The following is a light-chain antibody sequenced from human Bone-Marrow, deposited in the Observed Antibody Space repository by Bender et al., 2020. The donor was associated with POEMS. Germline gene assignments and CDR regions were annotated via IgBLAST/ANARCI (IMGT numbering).Light chain of an antibody. CDR1: ALPKQY. Sequence: SYELTQPPSVSVSPGQTARITCSGDALPKQYAHWYQQRPGQAPVLVIYKDSERPSGIPERFSGSSSGTTVTLTIRGVQAEDEADYYCQSADSSGTSLVFGGGTKLAVL. V-gene: IGLV3-25*03. CDR2: KDS. J-gene: IGLJ3*02. CDR3: QSADSSGTSLV.